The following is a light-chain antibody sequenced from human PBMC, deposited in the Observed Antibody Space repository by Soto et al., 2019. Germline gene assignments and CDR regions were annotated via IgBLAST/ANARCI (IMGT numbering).Light chain of an antibody. V-gene: IGKV1-27*01. J-gene: IGKJ4*01. CDR1: QGTKNY. CDR3: QRYYNAPFT. CDR2: AAS. Sequence: DIQVTQHPSSLSASVGDRVTITCRASQGTKNYLAWYQQKPGETPKLLIYAASTLESGIPPRFSGSGSGTDFTLTINNLQPEDVATYYCQRYYNAPFTFGGGTKVEIK.